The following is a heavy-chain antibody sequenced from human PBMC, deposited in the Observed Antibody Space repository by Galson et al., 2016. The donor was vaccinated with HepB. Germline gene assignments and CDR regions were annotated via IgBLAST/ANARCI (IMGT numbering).Heavy chain of an antibody. Sequence: SLRLSCAASGFTFNNYWMTWVRQAPGKGLEWVANIKEDGTEKCYADSVKGRFTISRDNARNSLYLKMNSLRAEDTGIYYCAREGLADGSYFDYWGRGTLVTVS. V-gene: IGHV3-7*01. CDR3: AREGLADGSYFDY. CDR1: GFTFNNYW. J-gene: IGHJ4*02. CDR2: IKEDGTEK. D-gene: IGHD5-24*01.